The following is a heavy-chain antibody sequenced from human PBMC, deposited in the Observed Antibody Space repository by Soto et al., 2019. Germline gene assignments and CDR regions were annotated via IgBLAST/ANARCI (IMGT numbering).Heavy chain of an antibody. Sequence: QVHLVESGGGVVQPGRSLRLSCAASGFTFSSYGMHWVRQAPGKGLEWVAVIWHDGSNKHYAESVKGRFTISRDNNRNMVYVEMDRLRGEEPGGYYWAREGLAALQYSNYGLGFWGQGTLV. D-gene: IGHD4-4*01. CDR2: IWHDGSNK. CDR1: GFTFSSYG. J-gene: IGHJ4*02. CDR3: AREGLAALQYSNYGLGF. V-gene: IGHV3-33*01.